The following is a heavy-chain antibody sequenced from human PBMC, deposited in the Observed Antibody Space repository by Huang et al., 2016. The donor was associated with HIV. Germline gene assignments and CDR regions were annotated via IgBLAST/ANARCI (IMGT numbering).Heavy chain of an antibody. CDR1: GGSMSSYY. V-gene: IGHV4-59*01. D-gene: IGHD6-6*01. Sequence: QVQLQESGPGLVKPSETLSLTCTVSGGSMSSYYWSWIRQPPGKGLEWIGYIYYSGSTNDNPSRKSRVTISVDTSKNQFSLRLSSVTAADTAVYYCASASIAARRWFDPWGQGSLVTVSS. CDR3: ASASIAARRWFDP. J-gene: IGHJ5*02. CDR2: IYYSGST.